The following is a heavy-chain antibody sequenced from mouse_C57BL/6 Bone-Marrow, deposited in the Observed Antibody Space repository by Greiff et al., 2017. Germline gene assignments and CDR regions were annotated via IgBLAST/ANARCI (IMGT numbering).Heavy chain of an antibody. V-gene: IGHV1-18*01. Sequence: VQLQQSGPELVKPGASVKIPCKASGYTFTDYNMDWVKQSHGKSLEWIGDINPNNGGTIYNQKFKGKATLTVDKSSSTAYMELRSLTSEDTAVYYCARGGDYDVPLFAYWGQGTLVTVSA. CDR3: ARGGDYDVPLFAY. D-gene: IGHD2-4*01. CDR1: GYTFTDYN. CDR2: INPNNGGT. J-gene: IGHJ3*01.